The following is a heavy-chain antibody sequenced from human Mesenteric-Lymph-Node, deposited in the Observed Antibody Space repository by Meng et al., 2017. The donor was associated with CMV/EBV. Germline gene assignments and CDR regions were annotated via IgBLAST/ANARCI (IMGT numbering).Heavy chain of an antibody. CDR2: INHSGST. V-gene: IGHV4-34*01. CDR1: GGSFSGYY. D-gene: IGHD4-23*01. CDR3: ARHQRWLKSEGGFNY. J-gene: IGHJ4*02. Sequence: GLFKPSWTLPPPFSVDGGSFSGYYWSWIRQPPGKGLEWIGEINHSGSTNYNPSLKSRVTISVDTSKNQFSLKLSSVTAADTAVYYCARHQRWLKSEGGFNYWGQGTLVTVSS.